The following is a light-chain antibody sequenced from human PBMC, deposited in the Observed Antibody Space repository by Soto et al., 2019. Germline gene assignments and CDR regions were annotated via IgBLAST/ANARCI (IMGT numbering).Light chain of an antibody. Sequence: EIVLTQSPATLSLSPGERATLSCRASQSVSSYLAWYQQKPGQAPRLLIYDASNTATGIPARFSGSGSRTDFTLTISSLEPEDFAVYYCQQRRNWTLTFGGGNKVYXK. CDR2: DAS. J-gene: IGKJ4*01. CDR1: QSVSSY. V-gene: IGKV3-11*01. CDR3: QQRRNWTLT.